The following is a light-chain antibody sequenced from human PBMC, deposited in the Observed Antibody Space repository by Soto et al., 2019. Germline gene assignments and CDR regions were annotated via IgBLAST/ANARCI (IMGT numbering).Light chain of an antibody. CDR1: QNIRTY. V-gene: IGKV1-39*01. J-gene: IGKJ1*01. CDR2: EAS. Sequence: DIQMTQSPSSLSASVGDRVTITCRASQNIRTYVNWYQQKPGRAPKLLIFEASRSQSGVPSRFSGSGSGTDFTLTITSLQPEDFATYYCQQTYITLWTFGQGTKVDIK. CDR3: QQTYITLWT.